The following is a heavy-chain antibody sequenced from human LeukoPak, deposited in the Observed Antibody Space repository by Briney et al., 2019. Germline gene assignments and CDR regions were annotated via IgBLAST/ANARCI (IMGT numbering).Heavy chain of an antibody. V-gene: IGHV4-4*02. J-gene: IGHJ4*02. CDR1: GGSITTTNW. Sequence: PSGTLSLTCAVSGGSITTTNWWSWVRQPPGKGLEWIGEVHLSGATNYNPSLESRVSMSIDKSKNHLSLEVTSVTAADTAIYYCTRESGAFSPFGFWGQGTLLTVSS. CDR3: TRESGAFSPFGF. D-gene: IGHD1-26*01. CDR2: VHLSGAT.